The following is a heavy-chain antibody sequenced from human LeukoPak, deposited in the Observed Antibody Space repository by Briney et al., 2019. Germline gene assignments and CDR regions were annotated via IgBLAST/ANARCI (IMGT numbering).Heavy chain of an antibody. J-gene: IGHJ5*02. CDR3: ARDLVGAPNWFDP. Sequence: GGSLRLSCAASGFTFSSYWMSWVRQAPGKGLEWVANIKQDGSEKYYVDSVKGQFTISRDNAKNSLYLQMNSLRAEDTAVYYCARDLVGAPNWFDPWGQGTLVTVSS. D-gene: IGHD1-26*01. V-gene: IGHV3-7*03. CDR1: GFTFSSYW. CDR2: IKQDGSEK.